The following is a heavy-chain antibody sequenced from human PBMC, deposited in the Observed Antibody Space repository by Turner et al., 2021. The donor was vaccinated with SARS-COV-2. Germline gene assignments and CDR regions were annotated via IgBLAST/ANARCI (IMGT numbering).Heavy chain of an antibody. D-gene: IGHD5-18*01. V-gene: IGHV4-39*01. Sequence: QLQLQESGPGLVKPSETLSLPCPVSGGSISSSRYYWGWIRQPPGKGLEWSGNIYYSGSAYYNPSLKSRVTISVDPSKNQFSLKLTSVTAADTAVYYCARLMDTAMDYYGTDVWGQGTTVTVSS. J-gene: IGHJ6*02. CDR3: ARLMDTAMDYYGTDV. CDR2: IYYSGSA. CDR1: GGSISSSRYY.